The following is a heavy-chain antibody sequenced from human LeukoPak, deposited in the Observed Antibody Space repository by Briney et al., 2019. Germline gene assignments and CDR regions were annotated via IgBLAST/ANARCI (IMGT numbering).Heavy chain of an antibody. CDR2: IKQDGSEK. CDR1: GFTFSNYW. J-gene: IGHJ4*02. CDR3: ASTGSG. Sequence: GGSLRLSCAASGFTFSNYWMSWVRQAPGKGLEWVANIKQDGSEKYYVDSVKGRFTISRDNAKNSVYLQMNSLRGEGTAVYYCASTGSGWGQGTLVTVSS. V-gene: IGHV3-7*01. D-gene: IGHD3-10*01.